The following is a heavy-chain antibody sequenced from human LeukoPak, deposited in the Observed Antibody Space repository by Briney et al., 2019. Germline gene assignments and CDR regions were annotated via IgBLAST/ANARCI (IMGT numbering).Heavy chain of an antibody. CDR3: ARDHQFHYNSSGYLQEPAYFQH. Sequence: PGGSLRLSCAASGFTFSSYSMNWVRQAPGKGLEWVSSISSSSSYIYYADSVKGRFTISRDNAKNSLYLQMNSLRAEDTAVYYCARDHQFHYNSSGYLQEPAYFQHWGQGTLVTVSS. D-gene: IGHD3-22*01. J-gene: IGHJ1*01. CDR2: ISSSSSYI. CDR1: GFTFSSYS. V-gene: IGHV3-21*01.